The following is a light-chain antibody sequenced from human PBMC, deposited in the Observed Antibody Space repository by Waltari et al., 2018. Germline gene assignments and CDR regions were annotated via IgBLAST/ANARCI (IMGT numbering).Light chain of an antibody. CDR3: QSADSNTNHVV. Sequence: SYVLPQPPSVHAAPGKTVSITSWGFNIGKESVHWYQQKAGQAPVLVMYNDADRPSGIPERFSGSNSGKTATLTISRVQAEDEADYYCQSADSNTNHVVFGTGTKINVL. V-gene: IGLV3-21*03. CDR2: NDA. CDR1: NIGKES. J-gene: IGLJ1*01.